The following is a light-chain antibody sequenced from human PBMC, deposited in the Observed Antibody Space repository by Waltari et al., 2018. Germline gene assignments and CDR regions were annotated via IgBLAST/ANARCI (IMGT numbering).Light chain of an antibody. Sequence: ETVLTQSPGTLSLSPGQRATLSCRSSQSVAWYQQTPGQAPRLLVYGASTRATGIPDRFSGTGFGTDFTLTISRLEPEDSAIYYCQQPGRSPTFGQGTKVEIK. CDR2: GAS. J-gene: IGKJ1*01. CDR3: QQPGRSPT. CDR1: QSV. V-gene: IGKV3-20*01.